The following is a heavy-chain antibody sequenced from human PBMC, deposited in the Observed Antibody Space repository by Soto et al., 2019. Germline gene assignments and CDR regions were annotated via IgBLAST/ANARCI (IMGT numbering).Heavy chain of an antibody. CDR3: AKDVGAGSDYFDY. J-gene: IGHJ4*02. V-gene: IGHV3-23*01. D-gene: IGHD1-26*01. CDR2: IGGRGDSA. CDR1: GFTFTNHA. Sequence: EVQLLESGRGLVQPGGSLRLSCSASGFTFTNHAMSWVRQAPGRGLEWVSAIGGRGDSAYYADSVKGRFTAYRDNSKNTLHLQMNSLRAEDTATYYCAKDVGAGSDYFDYWGQGSLVIVSS.